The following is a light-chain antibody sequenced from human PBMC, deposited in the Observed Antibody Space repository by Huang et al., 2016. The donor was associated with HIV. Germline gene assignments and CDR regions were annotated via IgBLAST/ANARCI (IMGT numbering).Light chain of an antibody. Sequence: DIQMTQSPSSLSASVGDRVTITCRASQSISSYLNWYQQKPGKAPKLLIYAAASLQSGVPSRCSGSGSGTDFTLTISSLQPEDCATYYCQQSYSTPRTFGQGTKVEIK. CDR1: QSISSY. J-gene: IGKJ1*01. V-gene: IGKV1-39*01. CDR2: AAA. CDR3: QQSYSTPRT.